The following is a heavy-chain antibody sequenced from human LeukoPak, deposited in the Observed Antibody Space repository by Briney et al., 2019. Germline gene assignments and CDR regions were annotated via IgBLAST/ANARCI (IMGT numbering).Heavy chain of an antibody. CDR2: IKQDGSEE. V-gene: IGHV3-7*01. J-gene: IGHJ4*02. D-gene: IGHD3-3*01. CDR3: ARDAYYDFWSGYPRYFDY. CDR1: GFTFSSYA. Sequence: GGSLRLSCAASGFTFSSYAMTWVRQAPGKGLEWVANIKQDGSEEYYVDSVKGRFTISTDNAKNSLYLQMNSLRAEDTAVYYCARDAYYDFWSGYPRYFDYWGQGTLVTVSS.